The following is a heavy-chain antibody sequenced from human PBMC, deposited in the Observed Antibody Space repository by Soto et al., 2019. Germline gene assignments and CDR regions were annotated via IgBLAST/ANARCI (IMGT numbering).Heavy chain of an antibody. D-gene: IGHD3-3*01. Sequence: SETLSLTCTVSGGSVNSGSCYCSWLRQPPRKGLEWVGYIYYSGTTNYNPSLKSRVTISVHTSKNQISRKLSSVAAADMAVSYCARGPRFWSGYYRFVPWGQGTLVTVSS. CDR2: IYYSGTT. CDR3: ARGPRFWSGYYRFVP. V-gene: IGHV4-61*01. J-gene: IGHJ5*02. CDR1: GGSVNSGSCY.